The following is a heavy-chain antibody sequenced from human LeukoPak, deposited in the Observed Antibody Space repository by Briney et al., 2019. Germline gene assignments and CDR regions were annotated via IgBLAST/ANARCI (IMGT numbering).Heavy chain of an antibody. V-gene: IGHV1-8*01. CDR1: GYTFTSYD. CDR2: MNPNSGNT. Sequence: ASVKVSCKASGYTFTSYDINWVRQATGQGLEWMGWMNPNSGNTGYAQKFQGRVTMTRNTSISTAYMELSSLRSEDTAVYYCARSSSGISLNYYYYGMDVWGQGTTVTVSS. CDR3: ARSSSGISLNYYYYGMDV. J-gene: IGHJ6*02. D-gene: IGHD3-10*01.